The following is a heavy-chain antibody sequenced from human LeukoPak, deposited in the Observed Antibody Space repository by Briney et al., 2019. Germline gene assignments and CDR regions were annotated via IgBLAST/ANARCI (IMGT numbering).Heavy chain of an antibody. CDR2: IYYSGST. Sequence: SETLSLTCTVSGGSISSYYWSWIRQPPGKGLEWIGYIYYSGSTNYNPSLKSRVTISVDTSKNQFSLKLSSVTAADTAVYYCARTSMVRGVIMKYNWFDPWGQGTLVTVSS. CDR1: GGSISSYY. V-gene: IGHV4-59*01. J-gene: IGHJ5*02. D-gene: IGHD3-10*01. CDR3: ARTSMVRGVIMKYNWFDP.